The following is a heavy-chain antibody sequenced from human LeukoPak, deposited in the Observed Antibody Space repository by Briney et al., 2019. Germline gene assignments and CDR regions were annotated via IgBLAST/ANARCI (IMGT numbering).Heavy chain of an antibody. V-gene: IGHV6-1*01. CDR1: GDSVSSNSAA. J-gene: IGHJ1*01. D-gene: IGHD3-10*01. Sequence: SQTLSLTCAISGDSVSSNSAAWNWLRQSPSRGLESLGRTYYRSKCYNDYAVSVKSRITIDPEPSKNQFSLQLNSVTPEDTAVYYCARDDGSGSYYRGWSFQHWGQGTLVTVSS. CDR2: TYYRSKCYN. CDR3: ARDDGSGSYYRGWSFQH.